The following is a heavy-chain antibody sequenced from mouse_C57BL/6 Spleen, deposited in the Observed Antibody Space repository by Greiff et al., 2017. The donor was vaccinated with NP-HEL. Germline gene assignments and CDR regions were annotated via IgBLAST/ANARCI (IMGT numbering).Heavy chain of an antibody. V-gene: IGHV1-82*01. D-gene: IGHD2-2*01. CDR3: AIYYGYDGGFDY. CDR2: IYPGDGDT. J-gene: IGHJ2*01. CDR1: GYAFSSSW. Sequence: VQLQQSGPELVKPGASVKISCKASGYAFSSSWMNWVKQRPGKGLEWIGRIYPGDGDTNYNGKFKGKATLTADKSSSTAYMQLSILTSEDSAVYFCAIYYGYDGGFDYWGQGTTLTVSS.